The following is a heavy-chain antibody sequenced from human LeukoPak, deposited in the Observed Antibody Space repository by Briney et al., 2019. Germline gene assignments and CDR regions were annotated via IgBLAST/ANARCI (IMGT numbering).Heavy chain of an antibody. J-gene: IGHJ3*02. V-gene: IGHV3-21*01. CDR3: AREIPTAMSAFDI. D-gene: IGHD2-2*01. CDR2: ISSSSSYI. CDR1: GFTFSSYH. Sequence: GGSLRLFCAASGFTFSSYHMNWVRQAPGKGLEWVSSISSSSSYIYYVDSVEGRFTISRDNAKNSPYLQMTSLRAEDTAMYYCAREIPTAMSAFDIWGQRTMVTVSS.